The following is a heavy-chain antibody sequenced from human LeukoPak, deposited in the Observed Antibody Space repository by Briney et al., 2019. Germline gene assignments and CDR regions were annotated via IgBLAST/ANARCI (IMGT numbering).Heavy chain of an antibody. V-gene: IGHV3-7*01. CDR3: ARVQWELRGVGSYFEY. J-gene: IGHJ4*02. D-gene: IGHD1-26*01. Sequence: PGGSLRLSCVVSGFTFSSYWMSWVRQAPGKGLEWVVNIKQDGSEKYYVDSVKGRFTMSRDNAKNSLYLQMNSLRAEDTAVYYCARVQWELRGVGSYFEYWGQGALVTVSS. CDR2: IKQDGSEK. CDR1: GFTFSSYW.